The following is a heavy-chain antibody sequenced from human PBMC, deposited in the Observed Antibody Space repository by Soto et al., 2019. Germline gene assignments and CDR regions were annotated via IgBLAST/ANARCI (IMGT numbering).Heavy chain of an antibody. CDR2: IYWDGNK. J-gene: IGHJ4*02. V-gene: IGHV2-5*02. CDR1: GFSLSTRGVS. Sequence: SGPTLVNPTQTLTLTCTFSGFSLSTRGVSVAWIRQPPGKALEWLALIYWDGNKRYSPPLESRLTITKDTSKNQVVLTMTYMDPVDTATYYCAHRHGSSGSYYFDYWGPGTLVTVSS. CDR3: AHRHGSSGSYYFDY. D-gene: IGHD3-10*01.